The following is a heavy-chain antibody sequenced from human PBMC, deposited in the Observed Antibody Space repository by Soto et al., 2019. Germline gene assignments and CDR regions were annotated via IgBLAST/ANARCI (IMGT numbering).Heavy chain of an antibody. CDR1: GYIFTNYD. CDR2: INPNSGNT. CDR3: AREGQAPYYYYGMDV. J-gene: IGHJ6*02. Sequence: ASVKVSCKASGYIFTNYDINWVRQATGQGLEYLGWINPNSGNTGYVQKFQGRVTMTTDTSMSTAHMELKSLRSDDTAVYYCAREGQAPYYYYGMDVWGQGTAVTVSS. V-gene: IGHV1-8*01.